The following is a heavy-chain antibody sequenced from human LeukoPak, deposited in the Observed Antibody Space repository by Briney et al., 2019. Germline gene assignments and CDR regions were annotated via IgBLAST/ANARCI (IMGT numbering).Heavy chain of an antibody. CDR3: TTIGDY. Sequence: GGSLRLSCAASGFTFSHACMSWVRQAPGKGLEWVGRIKSKTAGGTTDYAAPVKGRYSVSRDDSKSTLYLQMNSLKSEDTGVYYCTTIGDYWGLGTQVTVSS. CDR1: GFTFSHAC. CDR2: IKSKTAGGTT. V-gene: IGHV3-15*01. J-gene: IGHJ4*02. D-gene: IGHD3-16*01.